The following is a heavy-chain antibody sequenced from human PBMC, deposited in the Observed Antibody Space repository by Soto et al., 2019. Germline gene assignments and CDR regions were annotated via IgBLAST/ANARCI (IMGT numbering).Heavy chain of an antibody. CDR3: AGKVPAAVNLRYYYYGMDV. J-gene: IGHJ6*02. Sequence: QVQLVQSGAEVKKPGSSVKVSCKASGGTFRSYAISWVRQAPGQGLEWMGGIIPIFGTANYAQKFQGRVTITADESTSTAYMELSSLRSEDTAVYYCAGKVPAAVNLRYYYYGMDVWGQGTTVTVSS. D-gene: IGHD2-2*01. CDR2: IIPIFGTA. V-gene: IGHV1-69*01. CDR1: GGTFRSYA.